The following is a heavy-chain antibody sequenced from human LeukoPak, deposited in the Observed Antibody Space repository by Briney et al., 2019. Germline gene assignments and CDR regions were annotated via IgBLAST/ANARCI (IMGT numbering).Heavy chain of an antibody. J-gene: IGHJ4*02. V-gene: IGHV3-21*01. CDR1: GFTFSSYS. CDR3: ASVDYYGSGNYYNDVDY. CDR2: ISSSSSYI. Sequence: GGSLRLSCAASGFTFSSYSMNWVRQAPGKGLEWVSSISSSSSYIYYADSVKGRFTITRDNAKNSLYLQMNSLRAEDTALYYCASVDYYGSGNYYNDVDYWGQGTLVTVSS. D-gene: IGHD3-10*01.